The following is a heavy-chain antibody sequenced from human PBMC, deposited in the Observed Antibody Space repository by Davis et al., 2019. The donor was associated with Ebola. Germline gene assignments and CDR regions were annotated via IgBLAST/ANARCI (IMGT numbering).Heavy chain of an antibody. CDR3: ARDRFFAFDF. D-gene: IGHD3/OR15-3a*01. V-gene: IGHV3-48*02. Sequence: PGGSLRLSCAASGFVFSDFSMNWVRQAPGKGLEWITYIKKGSDAIHYADSVKGRFTVSRDNAKNSVFLQMSSLRDEDSAVYYCARDRFFAFDFWSQGVHVSVSS. J-gene: IGHJ4*02. CDR1: GFVFSDFS. CDR2: IKKGSDAI.